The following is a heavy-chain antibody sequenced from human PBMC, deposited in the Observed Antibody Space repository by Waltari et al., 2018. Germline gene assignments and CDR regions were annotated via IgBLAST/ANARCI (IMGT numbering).Heavy chain of an antibody. V-gene: IGHV4-61*09. D-gene: IGHD2-2*01. Sequence: QVQLQESGPGLVKPSQTLSLTCTVSGGSISSGSYYWSWIRQPAGKGLEWIGYIYTSGSTNYNPSLKSRVTISVDTSKNQFSLKLSSVTAADTAVYYCARCGYRGVAAANTRWYFDLWGRGTLVTVSS. J-gene: IGHJ2*01. CDR1: GGSISSGSYY. CDR2: IYTSGST. CDR3: ARCGYRGVAAANTRWYFDL.